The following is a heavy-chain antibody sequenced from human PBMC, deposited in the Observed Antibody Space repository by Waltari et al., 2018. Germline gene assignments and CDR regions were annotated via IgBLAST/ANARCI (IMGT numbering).Heavy chain of an antibody. D-gene: IGHD3-3*01. Sequence: QVQLVQSGAEVKKPGSSVKVSCKASGDTFTSYGINWVRQAPGQGLEWMGGITPASTALIYAQSFQGRVTMTRNTSISTAYMELSSLRSEDTAVYYCARIRAYDFWSGYYMAYYYGMDVWGQGTTVTVSS. V-gene: IGHV1-8*02. CDR2: ITPASTAL. CDR3: ARIRAYDFWSGYYMAYYYGMDV. CDR1: GDTFTSYG. J-gene: IGHJ6*02.